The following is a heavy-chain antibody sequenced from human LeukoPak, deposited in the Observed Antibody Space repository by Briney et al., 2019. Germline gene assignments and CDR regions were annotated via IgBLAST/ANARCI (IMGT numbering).Heavy chain of an antibody. CDR1: GYSFTSYW. J-gene: IGHJ4*02. V-gene: IGHV5-10-1*01. D-gene: IGHD3-22*01. Sequence: GESLRISCKGSGYSFTSYWISWVRQMPGKGLEWMGRIDPSDSYTNYSPSFQGHVTISADKSISTAYLQWSSLKASDTATYYCGRHFYESSGAVDYWGQGTLVTVSS. CDR3: GRHFYESSGAVDY. CDR2: IDPSDSYT.